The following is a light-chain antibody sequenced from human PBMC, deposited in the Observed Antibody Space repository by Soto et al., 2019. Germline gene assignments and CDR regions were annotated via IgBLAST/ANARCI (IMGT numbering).Light chain of an antibody. V-gene: IGKV1-39*01. CDR1: QSISSH. CDR3: QQSYSAPWT. CDR2: ASY. Sequence: DIQMAQSPSSLSASAGDRISITCRASQSISSHVNWYQQKVGKAPRLLIYASYTLHSGVPLRFSGCGSGTDCTLTINYLQPDDSATYYCQQSYSAPWTFGQGTKVEIK. J-gene: IGKJ1*01.